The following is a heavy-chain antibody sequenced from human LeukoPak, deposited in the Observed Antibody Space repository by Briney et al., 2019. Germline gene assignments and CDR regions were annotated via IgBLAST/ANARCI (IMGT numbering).Heavy chain of an antibody. D-gene: IGHD3-22*01. V-gene: IGHV3-48*02. CDR3: AREMYYYDSSGYVN. CDR2: ISSSSSTI. CDR1: GFTFSSYS. Sequence: GGSLRLSCAASGFTFSSYSMNWVRQAPGKGLEWVSYISSSSSTIYYADSVKGRFTISRDNAKNSLFLQMNSLRDEDTAVYYCAREMYYYDSSGYVNWGQGTLVTVSS. J-gene: IGHJ4*02.